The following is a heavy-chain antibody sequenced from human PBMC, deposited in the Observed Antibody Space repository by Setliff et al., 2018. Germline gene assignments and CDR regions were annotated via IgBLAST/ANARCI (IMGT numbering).Heavy chain of an antibody. Sequence: ASVKVSCKASGYTFTGYYMHWVRQAPGQGLEWMGWINPNSGGTNYAQKFQGWVTMNRDTSISTAYMELSRLRSDDTAVYYCARDRDSSGYPYYFDYWGQGTLVTVSS. J-gene: IGHJ4*02. CDR2: INPNSGGT. D-gene: IGHD3-22*01. CDR1: GYTFTGYY. V-gene: IGHV1-2*04. CDR3: ARDRDSSGYPYYFDY.